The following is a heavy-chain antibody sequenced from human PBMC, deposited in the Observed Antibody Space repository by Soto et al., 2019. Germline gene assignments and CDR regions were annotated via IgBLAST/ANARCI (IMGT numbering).Heavy chain of an antibody. CDR3: AREGYSSTVIDY. D-gene: IGHD2-2*02. V-gene: IGHV4-30-4*01. CDR1: GGSISSGDYY. J-gene: IGHJ4*02. CDR2: IYYSGST. Sequence: SETLSLTXTVSGGSISSGDYYWSWIRQPPGKGLEWIGYIYYSGSTYYNPSLKSRVTISVDTSKNQFSLKLSSVTAADTAVYYCAREGYSSTVIDYWGQGTLVTVSS.